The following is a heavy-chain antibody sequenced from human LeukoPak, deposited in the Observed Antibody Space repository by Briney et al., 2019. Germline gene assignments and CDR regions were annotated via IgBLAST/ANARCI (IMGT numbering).Heavy chain of an antibody. CDR1: GFTFDDYA. V-gene: IGHV3-9*01. CDR3: AKDIGWCGDSGYYYYGMDV. Sequence: GRSLRLSCAASGFTFDDYAMHWVRQAPGKGLEWVSGISWNSGSIGYADSVKGRFTIPRDNAKNSLYLQMNSLRAEDTALYYCAKDIGWCGDSGYYYYGMDVWGQGTTVTVSS. D-gene: IGHD3-10*01. J-gene: IGHJ6*02. CDR2: ISWNSGSI.